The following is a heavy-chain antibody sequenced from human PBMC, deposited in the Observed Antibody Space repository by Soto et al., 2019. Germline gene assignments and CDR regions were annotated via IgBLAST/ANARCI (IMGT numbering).Heavy chain of an antibody. Sequence: QVQLVESGGGVVQPGRSLRLSCAASGFTFSSYGMHWVRQAPGKGLEWVAVIWYDGSNKYYADSVKGRFTISRDNSKNTLYLQMNSLRAEDTAVYYCARVFHDFWSGYYNSYMDVWGKGTTVTVSS. CDR3: ARVFHDFWSGYYNSYMDV. J-gene: IGHJ6*03. V-gene: IGHV3-33*01. CDR2: IWYDGSNK. CDR1: GFTFSSYG. D-gene: IGHD3-3*01.